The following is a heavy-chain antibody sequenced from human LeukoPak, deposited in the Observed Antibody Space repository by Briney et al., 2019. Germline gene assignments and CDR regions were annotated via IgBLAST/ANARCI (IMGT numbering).Heavy chain of an antibody. CDR2: VSVSGSST. CDR3: AKYGRSTWFYLDS. D-gene: IGHD6-13*01. Sequence: EGSLRLSCAAYGFTFSSYAMSWVRQAPGKGLEWVSGVSVSGSSTHYADSMKGRFTISRDNSKNTVYLQMNSLTAEDTAVYYCAKYGRSTWFYLDSWGQGTLVTVSS. V-gene: IGHV3-23*01. J-gene: IGHJ4*02. CDR1: GFTFSSYA.